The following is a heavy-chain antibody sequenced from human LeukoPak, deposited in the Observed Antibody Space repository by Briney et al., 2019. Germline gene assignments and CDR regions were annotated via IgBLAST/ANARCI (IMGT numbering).Heavy chain of an antibody. CDR3: AKVERAIAAAGTGGAIDY. J-gene: IGHJ4*02. CDR2: MNQDGSGK. CDR1: GVTFSSYW. Sequence: GGSLRLSCAASGVTFSSYWMSWVRQTPGKGLEWVANMNQDGSGKYYLDSVKGRFTISRDNAENSVFLQMNSLRAEDTGVYYCAKVERAIAAAGTGGAIDYWGQGTLVTVSS. D-gene: IGHD6-13*01. V-gene: IGHV3-7*03.